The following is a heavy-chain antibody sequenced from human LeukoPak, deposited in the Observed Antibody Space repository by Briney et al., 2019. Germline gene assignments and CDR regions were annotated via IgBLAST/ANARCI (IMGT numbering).Heavy chain of an antibody. CDR2: IYYSGST. D-gene: IGHD5-12*01. CDR1: GGSISSYY. CDR3: ARIPVARGFDY. V-gene: IGHV4-59*12. Sequence: SETLSLTCTVSGGSISSYYWSWIRQPPGKGLEWIGYIYYSGSTNYNPSLKSRVTISVDTSKNQFSLKLSSVTAADTAVYYCARIPVARGFDYWGQGTLVTVSS. J-gene: IGHJ4*02.